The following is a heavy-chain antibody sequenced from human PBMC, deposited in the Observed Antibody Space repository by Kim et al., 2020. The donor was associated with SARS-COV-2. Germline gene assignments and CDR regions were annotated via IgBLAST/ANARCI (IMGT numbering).Heavy chain of an antibody. Sequence: NHSPSVQGHVTISADKSINTAYLQWSSLKASDTAMYYCARLRSTLVPFDPWGQGTLVTVSS. V-gene: IGHV5-10-1*01. J-gene: IGHJ5*02. D-gene: IGHD2-2*01. CDR3: ARLRSTLVPFDP.